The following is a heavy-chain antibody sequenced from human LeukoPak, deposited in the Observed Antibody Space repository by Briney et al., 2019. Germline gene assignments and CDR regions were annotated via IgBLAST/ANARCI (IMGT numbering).Heavy chain of an antibody. V-gene: IGHV1-69*05. D-gene: IGHD5-24*01. CDR1: GGTFSSYA. CDR2: IIPTFGTA. Sequence: SVKVSCKASGGTFSSYAISWVRQAPGQGLEWMGGIIPTFGTANYAQKFQGRVTITTDESTSTAYMELSSLRSEDTAVYYCARGPMATTARFDYWGQGTLVTVSS. CDR3: ARGPMATTARFDY. J-gene: IGHJ4*02.